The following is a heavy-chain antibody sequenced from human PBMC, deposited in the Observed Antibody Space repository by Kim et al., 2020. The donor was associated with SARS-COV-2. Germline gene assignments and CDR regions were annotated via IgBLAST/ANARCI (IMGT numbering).Heavy chain of an antibody. D-gene: IGHD1-26*01. Sequence: AQKFRGRVPMTRDTSISTAYMELSRLRSDDTAVYYCARIVGATREYFQHWGQGTLVTVSS. J-gene: IGHJ1*01. V-gene: IGHV1-2*02. CDR3: ARIVGATREYFQH.